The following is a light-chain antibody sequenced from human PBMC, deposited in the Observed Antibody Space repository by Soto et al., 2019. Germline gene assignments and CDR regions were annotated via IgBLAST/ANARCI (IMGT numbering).Light chain of an antibody. Sequence: DLQMTQSPSFLSASVGDRVTITCRASQSIRSYLNWYQQKPGKAPKLLIYAASSLQSGVPSRFSGSGSGTDVTLTISSLQPEDFATYYCQQSYSTPITFGQGTRLEIK. V-gene: IGKV1-39*01. CDR2: AAS. CDR1: QSIRSY. CDR3: QQSYSTPIT. J-gene: IGKJ5*01.